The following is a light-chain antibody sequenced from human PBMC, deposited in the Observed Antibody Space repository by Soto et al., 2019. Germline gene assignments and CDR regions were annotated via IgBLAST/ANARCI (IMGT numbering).Light chain of an antibody. J-gene: IGLJ2*01. Sequence: QSALTQPPSASGSPGQSVTISCTGTNSDVGGYNYVSWYQQHPGKAPKLMIYELSKRPSGVPDRFSGSKSGNTASLTVSGLQAEDEADYYCSSYAGSNNFVVFGGGAPLTVL. CDR1: NSDVGGYNY. V-gene: IGLV2-8*01. CDR2: ELS. CDR3: SSYAGSNNFVV.